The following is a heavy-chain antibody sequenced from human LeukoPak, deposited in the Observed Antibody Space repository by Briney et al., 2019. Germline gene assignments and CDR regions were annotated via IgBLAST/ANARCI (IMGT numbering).Heavy chain of an antibody. Sequence: GGSLRLSCAASGFTFSSYDMHWVRQATGKGLEWVSVIGTVGDTYYSDSVKDRFTISRENAKNCLYLQMNSLRVGDTAVYYCARGPLVGTTNYYFDYWGQGTLVTVSS. V-gene: IGHV3-13*01. J-gene: IGHJ4*02. CDR1: GFTFSSYD. CDR3: ARGPLVGTTNYYFDY. CDR2: IGTVGDT. D-gene: IGHD1-7*01.